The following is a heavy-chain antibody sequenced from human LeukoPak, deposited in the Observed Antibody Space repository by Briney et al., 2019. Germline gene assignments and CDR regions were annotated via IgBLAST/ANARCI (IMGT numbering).Heavy chain of an antibody. V-gene: IGHV3-23*01. J-gene: IGHJ3*02. Sequence: GGSLRLSCAASGFTFSSYAMSWVRQAPGKGLEWVSAISGSGGSTYYADSVKGRFTISRDNSKNTLYLQMNSLRAEDTAVYYCAKEADDWLLTPGFGAFDIWGQGTMATVSS. D-gene: IGHD3-9*01. CDR1: GFTFSSYA. CDR2: ISGSGGST. CDR3: AKEADDWLLTPGFGAFDI.